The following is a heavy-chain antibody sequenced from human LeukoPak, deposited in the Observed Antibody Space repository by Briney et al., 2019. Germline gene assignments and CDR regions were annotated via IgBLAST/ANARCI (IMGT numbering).Heavy chain of an antibody. CDR1: GYIFTSYV. D-gene: IGHD6-19*01. CDR3: ARVVAVAGTALFDY. Sequence: ASVKVSCKASGYIFTSYVIGWVRPAPGQGLEWMGWISAYNGNTSYAQKLQGRVTMTTDTSTNTAYMELRSLRSDDTAVCYCARVVAVAGTALFDYWGQGTLVTVSS. J-gene: IGHJ4*02. CDR2: ISAYNGNT. V-gene: IGHV1-18*04.